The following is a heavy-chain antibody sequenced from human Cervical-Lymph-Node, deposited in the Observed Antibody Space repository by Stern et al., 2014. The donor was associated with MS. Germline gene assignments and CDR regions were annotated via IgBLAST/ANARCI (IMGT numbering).Heavy chain of an antibody. CDR2: SIPIFGTA. Sequence: QVQLVQSGAEVKKPGSSVKVSCKASGGTFSSYAIRWVRQGPGQGLEWMGGSIPIFGTANYAQKFLGQVTLTADETTSTAYMELSSLRSEDTAVYYCARGGLIAEAGTFDYWGQGTLVTVSS. CDR1: GGTFSSYA. J-gene: IGHJ4*02. CDR3: ARGGLIAEAGTFDY. D-gene: IGHD6-13*01. V-gene: IGHV1-69*12.